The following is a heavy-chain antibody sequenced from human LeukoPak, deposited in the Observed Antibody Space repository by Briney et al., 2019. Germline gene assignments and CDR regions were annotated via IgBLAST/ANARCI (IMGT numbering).Heavy chain of an antibody. Sequence: SGGSLRLSCAASGFTFSSYGMHWVRQAPGKGLEWVAVISYDGSNKYYADSVKGRFTISRDNSKNTLYLQMNSLRAEDTAVYYCAKDLKILAMVRGVLDYWGQGTLVTVSS. V-gene: IGHV3-30*18. D-gene: IGHD3-10*01. CDR1: GFTFSSYG. CDR2: ISYDGSNK. J-gene: IGHJ4*02. CDR3: AKDLKILAMVRGVLDY.